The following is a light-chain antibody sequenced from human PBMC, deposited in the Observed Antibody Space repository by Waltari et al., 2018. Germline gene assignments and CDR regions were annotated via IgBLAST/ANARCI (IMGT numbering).Light chain of an antibody. CDR1: QTVSRT. J-gene: IGKJ1*01. Sequence: IVLTQSPGTLSLSPGERATLSCTASQTVSRTLAWYQQKPGQAPRPLIDGASIRATGIPDRFSGSGSGTDFSLTISRLEPEDFAVYYCQHYVRLPATFGQGTKVEIK. CDR3: QHYVRLPAT. V-gene: IGKV3-20*01. CDR2: GAS.